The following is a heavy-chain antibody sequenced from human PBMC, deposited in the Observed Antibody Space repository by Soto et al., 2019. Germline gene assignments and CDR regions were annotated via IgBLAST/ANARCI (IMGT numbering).Heavy chain of an antibody. Sequence: QVQLVQSGAEVKKPGASVQVSCNASGYTFTGYYMHWVRQAPGQGLEWMGWINPNSGGTNYAQKIQGWVTMTRDTSISTAYMELRRLRSDDTAVYYCARVLAAAGTSVDYGGQGPLVTVSS. CDR2: INPNSGGT. J-gene: IGHJ4*02. CDR1: GYTFTGYY. D-gene: IGHD6-13*01. V-gene: IGHV1-2*04. CDR3: ARVLAAAGTSVDY.